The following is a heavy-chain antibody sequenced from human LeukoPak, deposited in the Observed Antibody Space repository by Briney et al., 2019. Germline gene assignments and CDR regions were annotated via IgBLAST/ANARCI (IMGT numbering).Heavy chain of an antibody. CDR3: ARRNDFDI. CDR1: GGSISGFH. Sequence: SETLSLTCTVSGGSISGFHWNWIRQPPGKGLEWIGYIYYSGRTDSNPSLKSRVTVSVDTSKNRFNLRLTSVTAADTAMYYCARRNDFDIWGPGTMVTVSS. CDR2: IYYSGRT. V-gene: IGHV4-59*08. J-gene: IGHJ3*02.